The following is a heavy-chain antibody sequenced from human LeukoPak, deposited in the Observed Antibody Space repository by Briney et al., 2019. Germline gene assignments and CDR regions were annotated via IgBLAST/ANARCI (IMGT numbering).Heavy chain of an antibody. Sequence: GASVKVSCKASGYAFTSYSISWVRQAPGQGLEWMGGIIPIFRTPNHAQKFQGRVTITADDSTSTAYMDLSSLRSEDTAVYYCARGGSGSGNYYHPVSGGYWFDPWGQGTLVTVSS. CDR3: ARGGSGSGNYYHPVSGGYWFDP. D-gene: IGHD3-10*01. V-gene: IGHV1-69*13. J-gene: IGHJ5*02. CDR2: IIPIFRTP. CDR1: GYAFTSYS.